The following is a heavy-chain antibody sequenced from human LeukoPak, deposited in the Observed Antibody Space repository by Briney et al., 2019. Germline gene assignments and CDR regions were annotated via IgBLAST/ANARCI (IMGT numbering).Heavy chain of an antibody. J-gene: IGHJ3*02. CDR1: GLIFNTYW. Sequence: GSLRLSCGASGLIFNTYWMSWVRQAPGKGLEWVANIKKDGSEKYYVDSVKGRFTISRDNAKNSLYLQMNSLRADDTAVYYCARQETSSYNGAFDIWGQGTMVTVSS. D-gene: IGHD1-26*01. CDR3: ARQETSSYNGAFDI. CDR2: IKKDGSEK. V-gene: IGHV3-7*01.